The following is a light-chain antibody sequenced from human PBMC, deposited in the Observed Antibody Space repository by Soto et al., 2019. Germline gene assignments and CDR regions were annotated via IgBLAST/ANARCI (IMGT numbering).Light chain of an antibody. J-gene: IGKJ3*01. Sequence: AIRMTQSPSSFSASTGDRATITCRASQGISSYLAWYQQKPGKAPKLLIYAASTVQSGVPSRFSGSGSGTDSTLTISCLQSEAFAPYYCQQYYSYPPTFGTGTKVDIK. CDR2: AAS. CDR1: QGISSY. V-gene: IGKV1-8*01. CDR3: QQYYSYPPT.